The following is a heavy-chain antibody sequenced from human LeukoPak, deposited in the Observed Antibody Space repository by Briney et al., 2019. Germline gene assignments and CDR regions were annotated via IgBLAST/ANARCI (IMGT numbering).Heavy chain of an antibody. CDR3: ARGGGVVVTTWYFDL. V-gene: IGHV1-2*06. J-gene: IGHJ2*01. CDR2: INPNSGGT. Sequence: ASVTVSFKASGYAFTDYYMHWVRQAPGQGLEWMGRINPNSGGTNYAQKFQGRVTMTRDTSISTAYMELNRLRSDDTAVYYCARGGGVVVTTWYFDLWGRGTLVTVSS. D-gene: IGHD2-21*02. CDR1: GYAFTDYY.